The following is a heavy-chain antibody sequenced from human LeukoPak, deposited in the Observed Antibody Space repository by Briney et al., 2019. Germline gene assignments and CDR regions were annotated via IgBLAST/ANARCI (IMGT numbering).Heavy chain of an antibody. CDR3: AKDFPHYYESSHGMDA. V-gene: IGHV3-48*03. CDR2: ISTTGSTV. CDR1: GFSFGRYE. Sequence: PGGSLRLSCAASGFSFGRYEMNWVRQAPGKGLEWVSYISTTGSTVYYADSVEGLFTMSRDNAKNLLYLQMNSLRAEDAAVYYCAKDFPHYYESSHGMDAWGQGTTVTVSS. D-gene: IGHD3-22*01. J-gene: IGHJ6*02.